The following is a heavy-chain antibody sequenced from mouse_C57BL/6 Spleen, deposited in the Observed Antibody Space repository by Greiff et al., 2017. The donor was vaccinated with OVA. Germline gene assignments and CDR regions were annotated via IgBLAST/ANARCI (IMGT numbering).Heavy chain of an antibody. CDR3: ARHEDGYSNYYAMDY. Sequence: VQRVESGAELVKPGASVKLSCKASGYTFTEYPIHWVKQRSGQGLEWIGWFYPGSGSIKYNEKFKDKATLTADKSSSTVYMELSRLTSEDSAVYCCARHEDGYSNYYAMDYWGQGTSVTVAS. J-gene: IGHJ4*01. V-gene: IGHV1-62-2*01. CDR2: FYPGSGSI. CDR1: GYTFTEYP. D-gene: IGHD2-3*01.